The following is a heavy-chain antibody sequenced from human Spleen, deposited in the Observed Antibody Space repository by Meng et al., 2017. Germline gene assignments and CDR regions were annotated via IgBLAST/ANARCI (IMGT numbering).Heavy chain of an antibody. Sequence: VQLGKSGAEGKKPGPSVKGPCKDSGGTFSSYAISWGRKAPGQGLEWMGGIIPIFGTANYAQKFQGRVTITTDESTSTAYMELSSLRSEDTAVYYCARDRRYYYDSSGYYSDNWFDPWGQGTLVTVSS. V-gene: IGHV1-69*05. CDR3: ARDRRYYYDSSGYYSDNWFDP. CDR1: GGTFSSYA. J-gene: IGHJ5*02. CDR2: IIPIFGTA. D-gene: IGHD3-22*01.